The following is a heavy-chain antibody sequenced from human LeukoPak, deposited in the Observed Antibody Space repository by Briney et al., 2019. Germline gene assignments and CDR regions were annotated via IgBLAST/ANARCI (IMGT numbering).Heavy chain of an antibody. CDR2: IDYRANT. V-gene: IGHV4-39*01. CDR3: TRGRSMAAGAT. Sequence: PSETLSLTCTVSGGSISSYSYYGGWIRQPPGKGLEWIGSIDYRANTYYNPSLESRVTISVDTSNNQFSLNLRSVTAADTAFYYCTRGRSMAAGATWSQGTLVTVSS. J-gene: IGHJ4*02. CDR1: GGSISSYSYY. D-gene: IGHD6-13*01.